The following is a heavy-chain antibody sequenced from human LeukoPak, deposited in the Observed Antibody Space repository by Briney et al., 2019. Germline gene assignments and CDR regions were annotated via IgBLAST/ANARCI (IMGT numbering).Heavy chain of an antibody. CDR1: GYTFTSYD. J-gene: IGHJ4*01. CDR2: MNPNTGIP. V-gene: IGHV1-8*01. Sequence: ASVKVSCKTSGYTFTSYDINWVRQAPGQGVEWMGWMNPNTGIPGYAQKFQGRVTMTRDTSISTTYMELSNLRSEDTAVYYCTRRVPTPRNFEYWGHRTMVTVSS. CDR3: TRRVPTPRNFEY.